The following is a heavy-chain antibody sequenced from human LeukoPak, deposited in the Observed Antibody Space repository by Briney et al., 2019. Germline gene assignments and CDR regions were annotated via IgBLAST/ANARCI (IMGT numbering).Heavy chain of an antibody. V-gene: IGHV4-39*07. CDR1: GGSISSSSYY. J-gene: IGHJ5*02. CDR3: ARNPAPYDSSGYYYWETNWFDP. CDR2: IYYSGST. D-gene: IGHD3-22*01. Sequence: NPSETLSLTCTVSGGSISSSSYYWGWIRQPPGKGLEWIGSIYYSGSTYYNPSLKSRVTISVDTSKNQFSLKLSSVTAADTAVYYCARNPAPYDSSGYYYWETNWFDPWGQGTLVTVSS.